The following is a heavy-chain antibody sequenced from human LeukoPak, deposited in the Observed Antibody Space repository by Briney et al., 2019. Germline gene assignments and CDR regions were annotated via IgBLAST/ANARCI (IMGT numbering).Heavy chain of an antibody. J-gene: IGHJ4*02. CDR3: ARSRGTFLPHDY. CDR2: IYSGGGT. D-gene: IGHD3-16*01. Sequence: TGGSLRLSCAVSGFTVSSNYMSWVRQAPGKGLEWVSVIYSGGGTYYADSVKGRFTISRDNSKNTVYLQMNSLRVEDTAVYCCARSRGTFLPHDYWGQGTLVTVSS. V-gene: IGHV3-66*01. CDR1: GFTVSSNY.